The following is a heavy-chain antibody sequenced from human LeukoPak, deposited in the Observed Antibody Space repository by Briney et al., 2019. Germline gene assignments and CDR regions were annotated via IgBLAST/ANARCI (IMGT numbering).Heavy chain of an antibody. V-gene: IGHV4-39*07. D-gene: IGHD3-10*01. CDR2: IYYSGST. Sequence: SETLSLTCTVSGGYISSSSYYWGWIRQPPGKGLEWIGSIYYSGSTYYNPSLKSRVTISVDTSKNQFSLKLSSVTAADTAVYYCARVSLVRGAPDYYFDYWGQGTLVTVSS. J-gene: IGHJ4*02. CDR1: GGYISSSSYY. CDR3: ARVSLVRGAPDYYFDY.